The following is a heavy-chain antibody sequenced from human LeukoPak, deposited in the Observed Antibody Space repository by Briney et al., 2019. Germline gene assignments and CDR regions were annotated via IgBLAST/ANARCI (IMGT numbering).Heavy chain of an antibody. J-gene: IGHJ2*01. CDR1: GGTFSSYT. CDR3: ARTQQNRYCSSTSCYPNWYFDL. V-gene: IGHV1-69*02. CDR2: IIPILGIA. D-gene: IGHD2-2*01. Sequence: SVKVSCKASGGTFSSYTISWVRQAPRQGLEWMGRIIPILGIANYAQKFQGRVTITADNSTSTAYMELSSLRSEDTAVYYCARTQQNRYCSSTSCYPNWYFDLWGRGTLVTVSS.